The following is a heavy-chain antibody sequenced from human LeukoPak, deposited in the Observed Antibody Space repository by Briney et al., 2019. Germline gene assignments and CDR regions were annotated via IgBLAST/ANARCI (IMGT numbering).Heavy chain of an antibody. V-gene: IGHV4-39*02. D-gene: IGHD1-26*01. CDR3: ARENDGLGSYSAGFDY. CDR1: GGSISSSSYY. Sequence: SETLSLTCTVSGGSISSSSYYWGWIRQPPGKGLEWIGSIYYSGSTYYNPSLKSRVTISVDTSKNQFSLKLSSVTAADTAVYYCARENDGLGSYSAGFDYWGQGTLVTVSS. J-gene: IGHJ4*02. CDR2: IYYSGST.